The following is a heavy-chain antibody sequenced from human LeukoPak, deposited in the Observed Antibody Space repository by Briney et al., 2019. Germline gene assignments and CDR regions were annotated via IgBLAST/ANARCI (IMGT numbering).Heavy chain of an antibody. CDR2: IYYSGST. J-gene: IGHJ4*02. CDR1: GGSISSYY. Sequence: SETLSLTCTVSGGSISSYYWSWIRQPPGKGLEWKGYIYYSGSTNYNPSLKSRVNISVDTSKNQFSLKLSSVTAADTAVYYCARISDSGYSYVHLIFDYWGQGTLVTVSS. V-gene: IGHV4-59*08. D-gene: IGHD5-18*01. CDR3: ARISDSGYSYVHLIFDY.